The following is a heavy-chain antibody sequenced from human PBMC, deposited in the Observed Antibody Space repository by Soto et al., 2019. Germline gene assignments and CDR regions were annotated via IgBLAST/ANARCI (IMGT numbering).Heavy chain of an antibody. CDR1: GYVFTNYY. CDR3: ARDAQQLVSYLWFDP. D-gene: IGHD6-13*01. J-gene: IGHJ5*02. CDR2: ISAYNGNT. V-gene: IGHV1-18*04. Sequence: ASVKVSCKASGYVFTNYYIHWVRQAPGQGLEWMGWISAYNGNTNYAQKLQGRVTMTTDTSTSTAYMELRSLRSDDTAVYYCARDAQQLVSYLWFDPWGQGTLVTVSS.